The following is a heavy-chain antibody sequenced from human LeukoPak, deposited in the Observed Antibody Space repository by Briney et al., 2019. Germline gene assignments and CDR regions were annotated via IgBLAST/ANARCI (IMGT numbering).Heavy chain of an antibody. CDR1: GGTFSSYA. J-gene: IGHJ6*02. CDR2: IIPIFGTA. D-gene: IGHD6-13*01. CDR3: ARDLTRVSIAAAGTEIYYYGMDV. V-gene: IGHV1-69*01. Sequence: SVKVSFKASGGTFSSYAISWVRQAPGQGLEWMGGIIPIFGTANYAQKFQGRVTITADESTSTAYMELSSLRSEDTAVYYCARDLTRVSIAAAGTEIYYYGMDVWGQGTTVTVSS.